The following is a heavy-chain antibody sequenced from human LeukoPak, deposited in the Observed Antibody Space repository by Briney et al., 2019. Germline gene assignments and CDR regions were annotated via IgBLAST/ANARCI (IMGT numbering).Heavy chain of an antibody. V-gene: IGHV1-2*02. CDR1: GYTFTGYY. CDR2: INPNSGGT. J-gene: IGHJ6*02. CDR3: ARDRYTIFGYYYGMDV. Sequence: GASVKVSCKASGYTFTGYYMHWVRQAPGQGLEWMGWINPNSGGTNYAQKFQGRVTMTRDTSISTAYMELSRLRSDDTAVYYCARDRYTIFGYYYGMDVWGQGTTVTVSS. D-gene: IGHD3-3*01.